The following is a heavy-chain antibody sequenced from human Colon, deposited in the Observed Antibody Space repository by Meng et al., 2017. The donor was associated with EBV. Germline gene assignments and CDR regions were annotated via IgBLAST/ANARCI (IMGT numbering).Heavy chain of an antibody. V-gene: IGHV4-4*02. Sequence: GQLQGSGPGLGKPSGTRSLTCASSGGSLSSRNWWSWVRQPPGKGLEWIGEIYHSGSTNYNPSLKSRVTISVDESKNQFSLRLSSVTAADTAVYYCARVGAYCGGDCYHPRWGQGTLVTVSS. D-gene: IGHD2-21*02. CDR3: ARVGAYCGGDCYHPR. CDR2: IYHSGST. J-gene: IGHJ4*02. CDR1: GGSLSSRNW.